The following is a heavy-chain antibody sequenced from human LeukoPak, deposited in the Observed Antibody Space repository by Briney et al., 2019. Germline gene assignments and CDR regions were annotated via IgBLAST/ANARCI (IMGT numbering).Heavy chain of an antibody. V-gene: IGHV3-48*01. CDR1: GFTFSSYG. D-gene: IGHD6-19*01. CDR2: ISSSSSTI. CDR3: ARDRRPGYSSGWYEDY. J-gene: IGHJ4*02. Sequence: QTGGSLRLSCAASGFTFSSYGMNWVRQAPGKGLEWVSYISSSSSTIYYADSVKGRFTISRDNAKNSLYLQMNSLRAEDTAVYYCARDRRPGYSSGWYEDYWGQGTLVTVSS.